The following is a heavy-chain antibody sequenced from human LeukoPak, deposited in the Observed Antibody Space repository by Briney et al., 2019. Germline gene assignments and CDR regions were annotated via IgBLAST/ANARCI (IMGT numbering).Heavy chain of an antibody. CDR1: GFKFTSYD. CDR3: ARDGAHYDFWSGSINLFDY. J-gene: IGHJ4*02. V-gene: IGHV1-8*01. Sequence: ASVKVSCKAVGFKFTSYDINWVRQASGQGLEWMGWMNPNNGNTGYAQKFQGRVTMTRDTSTSTAYMELRGLTSDDTAVYYCARDGAHYDFWSGSINLFDYWGQGTLVTVSS. CDR2: MNPNNGNT. D-gene: IGHD3-3*01.